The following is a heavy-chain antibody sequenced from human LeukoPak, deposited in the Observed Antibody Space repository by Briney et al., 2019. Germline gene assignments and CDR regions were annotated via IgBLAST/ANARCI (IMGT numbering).Heavy chain of an antibody. D-gene: IGHD6-6*01. CDR2: ISDSGSGA. V-gene: IGHV3-23*01. CDR1: GFTFSRSD. J-gene: IGHJ6*02. Sequence: GGSQRLSFAASGFTFSRSDMSWVRQAPGKGLEWVSTISDSGSGAYYADSVKGRFTISRDNSKNTLYLQMNSLRAEDTAVYYCAKDLARAYSSSSINHYYYGMDVWGQGTTVTVSS. CDR3: AKDLARAYSSSSINHYYYGMDV.